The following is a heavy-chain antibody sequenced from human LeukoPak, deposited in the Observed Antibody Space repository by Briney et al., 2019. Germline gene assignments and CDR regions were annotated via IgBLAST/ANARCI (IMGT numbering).Heavy chain of an antibody. Sequence: GASVKVSCKASGYTFTGYYMHWVRQAPGQGLEWMGWISAENGNTNYAQNLQGRVTMTTEASTSTAYMELRSLRADDTAVYYCARDLWFGELSPLGYWGQGTLVTVSS. CDR2: ISAENGNT. J-gene: IGHJ4*02. D-gene: IGHD3-10*01. V-gene: IGHV1-18*04. CDR3: ARDLWFGELSPLGY. CDR1: GYTFTGYY.